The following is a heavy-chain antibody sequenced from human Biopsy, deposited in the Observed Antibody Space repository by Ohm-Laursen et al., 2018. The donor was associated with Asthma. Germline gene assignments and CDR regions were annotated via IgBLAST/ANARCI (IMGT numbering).Heavy chain of an antibody. Sequence: SLRLSCSASGFTFSSYRMNWVRQAPGKGLEWLSDISSSSRTTNYADSVKGRFTISRDNANNLLYLQMNSLRDEDTAVYYYARDRGYTYAKFDYWGQGTLVIVSS. CDR1: GFTFSSYR. J-gene: IGHJ4*02. V-gene: IGHV3-48*02. CDR2: ISSSSRTT. CDR3: ARDRGYTYAKFDY. D-gene: IGHD5-18*01.